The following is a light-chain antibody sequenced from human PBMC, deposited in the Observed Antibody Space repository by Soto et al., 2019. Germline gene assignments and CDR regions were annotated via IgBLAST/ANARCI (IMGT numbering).Light chain of an antibody. J-gene: IGKJ1*01. CDR2: HAS. V-gene: IGKV1-5*01. Sequence: DIQMTQSPSTLSASIGDRVTITCRASQTINNWLAWYQQKPGKAPNLLIYHASNLETGVPSRCSGSAFGTEFTLTISSLQPDDFAPYYCQHSYSYPWKFGQGTKVEIK. CDR1: QTINNW. CDR3: QHSYSYPWK.